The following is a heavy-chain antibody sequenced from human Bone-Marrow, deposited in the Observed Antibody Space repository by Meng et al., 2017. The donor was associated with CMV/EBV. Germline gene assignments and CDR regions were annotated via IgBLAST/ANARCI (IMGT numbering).Heavy chain of an antibody. V-gene: IGHV3-21*01. Sequence: GESLKISCATSGFTFNTYGMNWVRQAPGKGLEWVSSISSSSSYIFYADSVKGRFTISRDNAKNSLYLQISSLRADDTAVYYCARQDKFPGTFDIWGRGTMVTVSS. CDR3: ARQDKFPGTFDI. J-gene: IGHJ3*02. CDR2: ISSSSSYI. D-gene: IGHD1-26*01. CDR1: GFTFNTYG.